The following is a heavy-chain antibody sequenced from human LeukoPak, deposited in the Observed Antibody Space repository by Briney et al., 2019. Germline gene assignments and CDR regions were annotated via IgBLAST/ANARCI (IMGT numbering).Heavy chain of an antibody. J-gene: IGHJ5*02. CDR1: GFTFDDYA. Sequence: GGSLRLSCAASGFTFDDYAMHWVRQAPGKGLEWVSGISWNSGSIGYADSVKGRFTISRDNAKNSLYLQMNSLRAEDTALYYCAKEESSGWYSINNWFDPWGQGTLVTVSS. CDR3: AKEESSGWYSINNWFDP. D-gene: IGHD6-19*01. V-gene: IGHV3-9*01. CDR2: ISWNSGSI.